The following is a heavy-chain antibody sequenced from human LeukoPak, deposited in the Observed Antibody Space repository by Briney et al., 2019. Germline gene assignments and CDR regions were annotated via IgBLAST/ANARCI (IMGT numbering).Heavy chain of an antibody. V-gene: IGHV4-39*07. CDR2: IYYSGST. Sequence: SETLSLTCTVSGGSISSSSYYWGWIRQPPGKGLEWIGSIYYSGSTYYNPSLKSRVTISVDTSKNQLSLKLSSVTAADTAVYYCARVAICVGATYVYYYYYYMDVWGKGTTVTVSS. CDR3: ARVAICVGATYVYYYYYYMDV. CDR1: GGSISSSSYY. J-gene: IGHJ6*03. D-gene: IGHD1-26*01.